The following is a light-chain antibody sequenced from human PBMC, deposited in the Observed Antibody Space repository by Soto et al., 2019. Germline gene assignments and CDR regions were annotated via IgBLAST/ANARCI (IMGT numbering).Light chain of an antibody. Sequence: QSALTQPRSVSGSPGQSVTISCTGTSSDVGYYNYVSWYQQHPGKAPKLIIYDVTKRPSGVPDRFSGSKSGNTASLTISGLQADDEADYYCCSYGGSYNVVFGGGTKVTVL. CDR1: SSDVGYYNY. CDR3: CSYGGSYNVV. CDR2: DVT. V-gene: IGLV2-11*01. J-gene: IGLJ2*01.